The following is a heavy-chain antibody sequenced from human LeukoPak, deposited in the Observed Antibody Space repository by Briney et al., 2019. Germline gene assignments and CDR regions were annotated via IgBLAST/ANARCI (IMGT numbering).Heavy chain of an antibody. CDR1: GFSLSNYG. Sequence: GGSLRLSCAASGFSLSNYGLHWVRQGPGKGLEWLAGINYDGSNRYYADSVKGRFTISKDSSENTLYLQMNSLRADDTAMYYCARWGGTRQFYFDYWGQGTLATVSS. CDR3: ARWGGTRQFYFDY. J-gene: IGHJ4*02. CDR2: INYDGSNR. V-gene: IGHV3-33*01. D-gene: IGHD3-16*01.